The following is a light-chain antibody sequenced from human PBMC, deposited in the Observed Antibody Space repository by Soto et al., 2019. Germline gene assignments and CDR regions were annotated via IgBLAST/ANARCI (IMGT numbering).Light chain of an antibody. CDR3: QQRSTWPYT. J-gene: IGKJ2*01. CDR1: QSVSRC. Sequence: EIVLTQTPATLSLSPGERATLSCRASQSVSRCVAWYQQKPGQAPRLLIFDASTRATGIPARFSGSGSGTDFTLTISSLEPEDFAVYYCQQRSTWPYTFGQGTKVDIK. V-gene: IGKV3-11*01. CDR2: DAS.